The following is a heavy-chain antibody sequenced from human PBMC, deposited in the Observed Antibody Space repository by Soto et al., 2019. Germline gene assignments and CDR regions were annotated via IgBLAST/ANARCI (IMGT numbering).Heavy chain of an antibody. J-gene: IGHJ2*01. CDR3: ALHGSIDIYL. CDR1: EFALATFT. V-gene: IGHV3-30-3*01. Sequence: PGGSLILSCAASEFALATFTIKAVHQDPGKGQGWMALISHDGRIKYYADSVKGRFTISRDNSRSTVYLQMNSLRPDDTALYYLALHGSIDIYL. D-gene: IGHD3-10*01. CDR2: ISHDGRIK.